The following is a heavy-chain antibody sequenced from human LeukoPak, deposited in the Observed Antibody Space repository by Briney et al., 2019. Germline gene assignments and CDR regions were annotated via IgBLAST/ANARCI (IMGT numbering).Heavy chain of an antibody. J-gene: IGHJ4*02. CDR2: IYHSGST. Sequence: SETLSLTCTVSGDSVSNGNYYWSWLRQPPGKGLEWIGYIYHSGSTYYNPSLKSRVTISVDRSKNQFSLKLSSVTAADTAVYYCARGRGWYDPNYFDYWGQGTLVTVSS. V-gene: IGHV4-30-2*01. CDR3: ARGRGWYDPNYFDY. D-gene: IGHD6-19*01. CDR1: GDSVSNGNYY.